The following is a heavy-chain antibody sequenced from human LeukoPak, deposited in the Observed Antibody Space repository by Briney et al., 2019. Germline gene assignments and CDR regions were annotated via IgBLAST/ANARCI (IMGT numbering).Heavy chain of an antibody. Sequence: GGSLRLSCSASGFNFNNYAMYWVRQAPGKELELVSVAHGNGGNTHYADFVEGRFSISRDYSKNTLYLQLSSLRVEDTAVYYCVRDNYGMGVWGQGTTVTVSS. V-gene: IGHV3-64D*06. CDR1: GFNFNNYA. J-gene: IGHJ6*02. D-gene: IGHD2-15*01. CDR2: AHGNGGNT. CDR3: VRDNYGMGV.